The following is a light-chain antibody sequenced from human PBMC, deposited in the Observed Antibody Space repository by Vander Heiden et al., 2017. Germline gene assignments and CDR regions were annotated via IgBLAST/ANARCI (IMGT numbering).Light chain of an antibody. CDR1: RYNIGSYT. CDR2: KTN. V-gene: IGLV1-44*01. Sequence: QSVLTQTLSASGNPGQTVTISCYGSRYNIGSYTVNWYQQVPGTAPRLLIFKTNQRPSGVPDRFFGSKSGASASLAISGLQSGDEATYYCAAWDDNLSGVLFGGGTKMSVL. J-gene: IGLJ2*01. CDR3: AAWDDNLSGVL.